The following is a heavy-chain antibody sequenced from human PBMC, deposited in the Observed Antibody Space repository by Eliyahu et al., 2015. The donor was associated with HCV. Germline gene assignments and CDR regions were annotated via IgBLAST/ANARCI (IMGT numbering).Heavy chain of an antibody. CDR2: ISYDGSNK. J-gene: IGHJ4*02. Sequence: XVQLXESGGGVVQPGRSLXLSCAXSXFTFXSYGMHWVRQAPGKGLEWVAGISYDGSNKYYADSVKGRFTISRDNSKNTLYLQMNSLRAEDTAVYYCAKDFLGARTPLEFDYWGQGTLVTVSS. D-gene: IGHD1-26*01. V-gene: IGHV3-30*18. CDR3: AKDFLGARTPLEFDY. CDR1: XFTFXSYG.